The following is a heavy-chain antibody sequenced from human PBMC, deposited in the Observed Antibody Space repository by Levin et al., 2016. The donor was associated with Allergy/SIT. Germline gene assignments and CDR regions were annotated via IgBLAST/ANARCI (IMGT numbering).Heavy chain of an antibody. Sequence: SETLSLTCAVYGGSFSGYYWSWIRQPPGKGLEWIGEINHSGSTNYNPSLKSRVTISVDTSKNQFSLKLSSVTAADTAVYYCARIRNLIPTVYYFDYWGQGTLVTVSS. CDR2: INHSGST. CDR1: GGSFSGYY. J-gene: IGHJ4*02. CDR3: ARIRNLIPTVYYFDY. D-gene: IGHD3-22*01. V-gene: IGHV4-34*01.